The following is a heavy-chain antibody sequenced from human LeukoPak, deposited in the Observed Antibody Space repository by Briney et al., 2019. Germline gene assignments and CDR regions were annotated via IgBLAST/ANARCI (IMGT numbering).Heavy chain of an antibody. J-gene: IGHJ4*02. CDR2: IRYDGSNK. D-gene: IGHD3-10*01. CDR3: AVRGSGSYYNAHRTSAYYFDY. Sequence: GGSLRLSCAASGFTFSSYGMHWVRQAPGKGLEWVAFIRYDGSNKYYADSVKGRFTISRDNSKNTLYLQMNSLRAEDTAVYYCAVRGSGSYYNAHRTSAYYFDYWGQGTLVTVSS. CDR1: GFTFSSYG. V-gene: IGHV3-30*02.